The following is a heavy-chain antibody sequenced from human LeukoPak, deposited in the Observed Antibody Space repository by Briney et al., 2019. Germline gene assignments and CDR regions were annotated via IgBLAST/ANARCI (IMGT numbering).Heavy chain of an antibody. CDR2: LSWSSNSI. D-gene: IGHD3-9*01. Sequence: GGSLRLSCVASGFRFEDYAMHWVRQVPGKGLEWVSGLSWSSNSIVYADSVKGRFTISRDNAKNSLFLQMNSLRPEDTALYYLSKTFPPEILIGIWDYFNFWGQGNLVIVSS. CDR1: GFRFEDYA. V-gene: IGHV3-9*01. J-gene: IGHJ4*02. CDR3: SKTFPPEILIGIWDYFNF.